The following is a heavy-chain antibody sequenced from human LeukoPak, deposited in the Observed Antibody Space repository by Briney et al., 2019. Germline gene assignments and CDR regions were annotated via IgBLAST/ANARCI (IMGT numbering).Heavy chain of an antibody. D-gene: IGHD1-26*01. V-gene: IGHV3-21*01. CDR1: GFTFSSYS. CDR3: ARDLVFVGATGAFDI. J-gene: IGHJ3*02. Sequence: GGSLRLSCAASGFTFSSYSMNWVRQAPGKGLEWVSSISSSSSYIYYADSVKGRFTISRDNAKNSLYLQMNSLRAEDTAVYYCARDLVFVGATGAFDIWGQGTMVTVSS. CDR2: ISSSSSYI.